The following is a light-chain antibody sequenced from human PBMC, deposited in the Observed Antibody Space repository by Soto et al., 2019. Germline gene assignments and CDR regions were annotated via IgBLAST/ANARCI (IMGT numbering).Light chain of an antibody. J-gene: IGKJ4*01. V-gene: IGKV3D-15*01. CDR3: QQYNNWPSLT. CDR2: GAS. CDR1: QSVSSN. Sequence: EIVMTQSPATLSVSTGERATLSCRASQSVSSNLAWYQQKPGQAPRLLIYGASIRATGIPARFSGSGSGTEFTLTISSLQSEDFAVYYCQQYNNWPSLTFGGGTKVDIK.